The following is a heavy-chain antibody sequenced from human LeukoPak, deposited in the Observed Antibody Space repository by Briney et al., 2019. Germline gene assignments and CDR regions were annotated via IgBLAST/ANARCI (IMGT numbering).Heavy chain of an antibody. CDR2: ISYDGSNK. J-gene: IGHJ6*02. D-gene: IGHD6-19*01. Sequence: GGSLRLSCEASGFIFSSYGMYWVRQAPGKGLEWVAVISYDGSNKYYGDSVKGRFTISRDNSKNTMYLQMNSLRAEDTAVYYCAKDQWLATVPYYYYGMDVWGQGTTVTVSS. CDR1: GFIFSSYG. V-gene: IGHV3-30*18. CDR3: AKDQWLATVPYYYYGMDV.